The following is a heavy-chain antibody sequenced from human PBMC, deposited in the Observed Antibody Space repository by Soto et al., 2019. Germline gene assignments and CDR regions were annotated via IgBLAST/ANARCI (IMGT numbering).Heavy chain of an antibody. CDR3: VRLEAPGYYYGMDV. CDR1: GFTFSDYY. Sequence: VGSLRLSCGASGFTFSDYYMTWIRQAPAKGLEWVSYITTSSHTYYADSVEGRFTISRDNAKNSLYLQMNSLRVEDTAVYYCVRLEAPGYYYGMDVWGQGTTVTVSS. V-gene: IGHV3-11*06. J-gene: IGHJ6*02. CDR2: ITTSSHT.